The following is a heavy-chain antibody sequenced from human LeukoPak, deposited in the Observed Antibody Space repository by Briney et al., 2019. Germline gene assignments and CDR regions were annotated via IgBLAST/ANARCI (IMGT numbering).Heavy chain of an antibody. Sequence: GGSLRLSCAASGFTFSSYAMHWVRQAPGKGLEWVAVISYDGSNKYYADSVKGRFTISRDNAKNSLYLQMNSLRTEDTALYYCAKDKSSRVLFGAFDIWGQGTMVTISS. D-gene: IGHD3-16*01. CDR1: GFTFSSYA. J-gene: IGHJ3*02. CDR3: AKDKSSRVLFGAFDI. V-gene: IGHV3-30-3*01. CDR2: ISYDGSNK.